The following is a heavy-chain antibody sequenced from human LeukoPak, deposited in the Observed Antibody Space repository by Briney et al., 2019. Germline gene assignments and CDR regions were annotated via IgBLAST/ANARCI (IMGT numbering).Heavy chain of an antibody. Sequence: PSETLSLTCAVSVSSITSGHDWGWIRQPPGKGLEWIGTINHSGSTYYNSSLKSRITMSVDTSNKQFSLKLNSVTAADTAVYYCARGFGAYGYFDYWGQGTLVTVSS. J-gene: IGHJ4*02. CDR1: VSSITSGHD. CDR3: ARGFGAYGYFDY. V-gene: IGHV4-38-2*01. CDR2: INHSGST. D-gene: IGHD5-12*01.